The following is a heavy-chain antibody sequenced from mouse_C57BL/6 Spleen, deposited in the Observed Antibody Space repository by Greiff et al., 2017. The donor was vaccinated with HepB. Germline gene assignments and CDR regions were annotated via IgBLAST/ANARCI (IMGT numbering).Heavy chain of an antibody. CDR2: INPGSGGT. CDR1: GYAFTNYL. V-gene: IGHV1-54*01. J-gene: IGHJ4*01. Sequence: QVQLQQSGAELVRPGTSVKVSCKASGYAFTNYLIEWVKQRPGQGLEWIGVINPGSGGTNYNEKFKGKATLTADKSSSTAYMQLSSLTSEDSAVYFCRYGLYYYAMDYWGQGTSVTVSS. D-gene: IGHD2-10*02. CDR3: RYGLYYYAMDY.